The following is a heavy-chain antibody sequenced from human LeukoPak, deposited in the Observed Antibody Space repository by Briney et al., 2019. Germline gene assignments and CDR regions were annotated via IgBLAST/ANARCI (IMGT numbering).Heavy chain of an antibody. CDR1: GGTFSSYA. J-gene: IGHJ6*03. D-gene: IGHD6-6*01. V-gene: IGHV1-69*05. CDR3: ASSSSFYMDV. Sequence: PGASVKVSCKASGGTFSSYAISWVRQAPGQGLEWMGGIIPIFGTANYAQKFQGRVTITTDESTSTAYMELSSLRSEDTAVYYCASSSSFYMDVWGKGTTVTVSS. CDR2: IIPIFGTA.